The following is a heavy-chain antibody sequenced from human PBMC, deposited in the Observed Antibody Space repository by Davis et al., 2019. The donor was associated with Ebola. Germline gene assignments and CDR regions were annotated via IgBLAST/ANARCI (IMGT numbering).Heavy chain of an antibody. V-gene: IGHV4-39*07. J-gene: IGHJ4*02. Sequence: SETLSLTCTVSGGSISSSSYYWGWIRQPPGKGLEWIGSIYYSGSTYYNPSLKSRVPISVDTSNNQFSLKLSDVTAADTAVYYCARTLDGSAYYLFRHWGQGILVTVSS. D-gene: IGHD3-22*01. CDR3: ARTLDGSAYYLFRH. CDR1: GGSISSSSYY. CDR2: IYYSGST.